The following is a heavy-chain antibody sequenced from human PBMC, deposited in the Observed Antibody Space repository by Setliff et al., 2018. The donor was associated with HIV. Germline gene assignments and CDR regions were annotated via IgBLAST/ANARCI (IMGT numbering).Heavy chain of an antibody. J-gene: IGHJ6*03. CDR1: GGSISSGSYY. CDR3: ARYRRFANYIDV. V-gene: IGHV4-61*09. Sequence: SETLSLTCTVSGGSISSGSYYWSWIRQPAGKGLEWIGHIYTSGSTNYNPSLKSRVTISIDTSKSHFSLRLKSVTAADTALYYCARYRRFANYIDVWGKGTTVTVSS. D-gene: IGHD1-26*01. CDR2: IYTSGST.